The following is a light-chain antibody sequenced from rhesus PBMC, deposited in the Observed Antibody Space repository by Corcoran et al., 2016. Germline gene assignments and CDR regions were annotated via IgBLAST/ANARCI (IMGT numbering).Light chain of an antibody. Sequence: DIQLTQSPSSLSASVGDRVTITCRASQGISSYLAWYQQKSGKAPKLLIYDASNLQSGVPSRFSGSGYGTDFTLTISSLQPEDFATYYCQQRNSYPRTFGQGTKVEIK. CDR3: QQRNSYPRT. J-gene: IGKJ1*01. CDR2: DAS. V-gene: IGKV1-38*01. CDR1: QGISSY.